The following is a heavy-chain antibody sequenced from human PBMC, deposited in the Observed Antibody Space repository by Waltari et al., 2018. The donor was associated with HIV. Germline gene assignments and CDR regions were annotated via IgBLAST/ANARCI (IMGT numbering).Heavy chain of an antibody. V-gene: IGHV3-30*04. CDR1: GSGFSSEA. CDR2: ISYDGRNK. J-gene: IGHJ4*02. Sequence: QVQLVESGGGGVQPGRSLRLSRAASGSGFSSEAMHWVRQAPGKGLEWVAAISYDGRNKFYAGSVKGRFTIARDNSNNTVYVEMSSLSPEDTAVYFCARYAAPPEYWGQGTLVTVSS. D-gene: IGHD2-2*01. CDR3: ARYAAPPEY.